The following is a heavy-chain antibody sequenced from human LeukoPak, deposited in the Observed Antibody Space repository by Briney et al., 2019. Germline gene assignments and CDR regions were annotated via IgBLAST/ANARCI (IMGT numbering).Heavy chain of an antibody. J-gene: IGHJ4*02. CDR3: ATRTMIAVPGETFDY. CDR2: IYSGGST. V-gene: IGHV3-66*02. Sequence: GGSLRLSCAASGFTVSSNYMSWVRQAPGKGLEWVSVIYSGGSTYYADSVKGRFTISRDNSKNTLYLQMNSLRAEDTAVYYCATRTMIAVPGETFDYWGQGTLVTVSS. D-gene: IGHD3-22*01. CDR1: GFTVSSNY.